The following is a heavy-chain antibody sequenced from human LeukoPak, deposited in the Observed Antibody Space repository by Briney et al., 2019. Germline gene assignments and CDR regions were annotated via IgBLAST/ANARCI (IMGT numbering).Heavy chain of an antibody. CDR2: ISSSSSYI. V-gene: IGHV3-21*01. Sequence: GGSLRLSCAASGFTFSSYSMNWVRQAPGKGLKWVSSISSSSSYIYYADSVKGRFTISRDNAKNSLYLQMNSLRAEDTAVYYCARDSAGSLRSWFDPWGQGTLATVSS. CDR3: ARDSAGSLRSWFDP. CDR1: GFTFSSYS. J-gene: IGHJ5*02.